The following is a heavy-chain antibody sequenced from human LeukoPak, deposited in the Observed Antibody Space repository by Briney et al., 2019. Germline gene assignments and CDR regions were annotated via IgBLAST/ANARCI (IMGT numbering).Heavy chain of an antibody. CDR2: IYYSGST. CDR1: GGSISSYY. D-gene: IGHD3-22*01. V-gene: IGHV4-59*01. Sequence: SETLSLTCTVSGGSISSYYWSWIRQPPGKGLEWIGYIYYSGSTNYNPSLKSRVAISVDTSKNQFSLKLSSVTAADTAVYYCAREDSINYYDSSGYRREANWFDPWGQGTLVAVSS. J-gene: IGHJ5*02. CDR3: AREDSINYYDSSGYRREANWFDP.